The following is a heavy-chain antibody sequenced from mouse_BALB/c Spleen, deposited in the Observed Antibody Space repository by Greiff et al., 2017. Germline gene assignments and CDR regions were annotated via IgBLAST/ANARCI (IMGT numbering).Heavy chain of an antibody. CDR2: INPSSGYT. J-gene: IGHJ3*01. Sequence: QVQLQQSAAELARPGASVKMSCKASGYTFTSYTMHWVKQRPGQGLEWIVYINPSSGYTEYNQKFKDKTTLTADKSSSTAYMQLSSLTSEDSAVYYCARSGVYYGNSFAYWGQGTLVTVSA. D-gene: IGHD2-1*01. CDR3: ARSGVYYGNSFAY. V-gene: IGHV1-4*02. CDR1: GYTFTSYT.